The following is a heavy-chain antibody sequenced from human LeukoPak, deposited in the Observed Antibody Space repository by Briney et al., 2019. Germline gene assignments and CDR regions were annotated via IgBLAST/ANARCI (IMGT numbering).Heavy chain of an antibody. J-gene: IGHJ4*02. CDR3: ARDRGWERLDFDY. D-gene: IGHD1-26*01. V-gene: IGHV3-21*06. CDR2: ISHSSTNI. CDR1: GFTFSSYT. Sequence: PGGSLRLSCAASGFTFSSYTMNWVRQAPGKGLEWVSSISHSSTNINYVDSVKGRFTISRDNAKNSLYLQMSSLRAEDTAVYYCARDRGWERLDFDYWGQGTLVTVSS.